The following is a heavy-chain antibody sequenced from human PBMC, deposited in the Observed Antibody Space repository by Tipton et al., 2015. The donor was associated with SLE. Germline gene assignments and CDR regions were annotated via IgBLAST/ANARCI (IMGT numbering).Heavy chain of an antibody. CDR2: ISGVGNAI. V-gene: IGHV3-48*03. CDR3: ARGPALDSTGYYMDV. D-gene: IGHD3-9*01. CDR1: GFTFNNYA. Sequence: LVQSGGGLVQPGGSLRLSCEASGFTFNNYAMNWVRQAPGKGLEWVAYISGVGNAIYYADSVRGRFTISRDNARNSVFLQMSSLRGEDTALYYCARGPALDSTGYYMDVWGKGTAVIVSS. J-gene: IGHJ6*03.